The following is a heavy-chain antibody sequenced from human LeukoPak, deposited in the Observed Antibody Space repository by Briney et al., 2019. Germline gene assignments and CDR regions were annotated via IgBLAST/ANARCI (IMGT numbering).Heavy chain of an antibody. CDR3: ARGLRSRGAKGRVVPAANSYYGMDV. D-gene: IGHD2-2*01. CDR1: GGSINRYF. V-gene: IGHV4-59*01. J-gene: IGHJ6*02. CDR2: IYYSGTT. Sequence: KPSETLSLTCTVSGGSINRYFWSWIRQPPGKGLEWIGHIYYSGTTNYNPSLKSRVTVSVDMSKNQFSLKLTSVTAADTAVYYCARGLRSRGAKGRVVPAANSYYGMDVWGQGTTVTVSS.